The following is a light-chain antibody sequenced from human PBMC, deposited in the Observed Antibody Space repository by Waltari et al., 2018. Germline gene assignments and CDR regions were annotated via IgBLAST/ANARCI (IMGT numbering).Light chain of an antibody. Sequence: VVTQEPSFSVSPGGTVTLTCGLTSGSVSTSYFPSWYQQTPGQAPRTLIYSTNARSCGVPDRFSGSILGNKAALTITGAQADDESDYYCVLYLGSGIWVFGGGTKLTVL. V-gene: IGLV8-61*01. J-gene: IGLJ3*02. CDR3: VLYLGSGIWV. CDR2: STN. CDR1: SGSVSTSYF.